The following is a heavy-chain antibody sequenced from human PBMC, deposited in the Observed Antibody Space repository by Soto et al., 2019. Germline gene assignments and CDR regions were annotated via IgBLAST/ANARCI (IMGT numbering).Heavy chain of an antibody. CDR1: GYTFTSYD. CDR3: ARETSGSYRLDY. J-gene: IGHJ4*02. D-gene: IGHD1-26*01. CDR2: MNPNRGNT. V-gene: IGHV1-8*01. Sequence: QVQLVQSGAEVKKPGASVKVSCKASGYTFTSYDINWVRQATGQGLEWMGWMNPNRGNTGYAQKFQGRVTMTRNTSVSTAYMELSSLRSEDTAVYYFARETSGSYRLDYWGQGTLVTVSS.